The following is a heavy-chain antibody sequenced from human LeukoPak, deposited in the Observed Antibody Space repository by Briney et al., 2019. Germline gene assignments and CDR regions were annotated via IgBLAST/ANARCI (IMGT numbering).Heavy chain of an antibody. V-gene: IGHV3-11*01. CDR1: GFTFSDYY. CDR3: ARDMELRYFDWLPSEGCFDY. D-gene: IGHD3-9*01. Sequence: GGSLRLSCAASGFTFSDYYMNWVSQAPGKGLEWVSYISGSGTTIDYADSVKGRFTISRDNAKNSLYLQMNSLRAEDTAVYYCARDMELRYFDWLPSEGCFDYWGQGTVVTVSS. J-gene: IGHJ4*02. CDR2: ISGSGTTI.